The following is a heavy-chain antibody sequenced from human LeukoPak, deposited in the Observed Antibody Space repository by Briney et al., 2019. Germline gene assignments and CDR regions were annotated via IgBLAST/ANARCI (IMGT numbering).Heavy chain of an antibody. CDR3: ASWRGRFDY. Sequence: SETLSLTCTVSGYSISSGYYWGWIRQPPGKGLEWIGSIYHSGSTYYNPSLKSRVTISVDTSKNQFSLKLSSVTAADTAVYYCASWRGRFDYWGQGTLVTVSS. V-gene: IGHV4-38-2*02. CDR1: GYSISSGYY. CDR2: IYHSGST. J-gene: IGHJ4*02.